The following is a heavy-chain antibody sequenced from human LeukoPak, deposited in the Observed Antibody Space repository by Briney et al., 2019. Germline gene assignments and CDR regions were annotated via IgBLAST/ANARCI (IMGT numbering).Heavy chain of an antibody. CDR1: GFTFSGYA. V-gene: IGHV3-30-3*01. Sequence: PGGSLRLSCAASGFTFSGYAMHWVRQAPGKGLEWVALISHDGSNKYYTDSVKGRFTISRDNSKKTLCLQMNSLRAEDTAVYYCARSRLNYYYYYMDVWGRGTTVTVSS. CDR2: ISHDGSNK. J-gene: IGHJ6*03. CDR3: ARSRLNYYYYYMDV. D-gene: IGHD3-16*01.